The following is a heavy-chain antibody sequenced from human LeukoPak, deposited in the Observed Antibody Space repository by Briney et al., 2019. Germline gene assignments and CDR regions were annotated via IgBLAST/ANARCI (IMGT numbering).Heavy chain of an antibody. V-gene: IGHV3-23*01. D-gene: IGHD3-10*01. CDR3: AKATYYYGSGHYYMDV. J-gene: IGHJ6*03. Sequence: PGGSLRLSCAASGFTFSSYSMSWVRQAPGKGLEWVSAISGSGGSTYYADSVKGRFTISRDNSKNTLYLQMNSLRAEDTAVYYCAKATYYYGSGHYYMDVWGKGTTVTISS. CDR2: ISGSGGST. CDR1: GFTFSSYS.